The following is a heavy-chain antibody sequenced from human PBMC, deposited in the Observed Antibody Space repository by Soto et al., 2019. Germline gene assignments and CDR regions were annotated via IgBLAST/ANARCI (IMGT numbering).Heavy chain of an antibody. CDR3: ARDITVNWFDP. CDR2: ISYDGSNK. Sequence: ESGGGVVQPGRSLRLSCAASGFTFSSYAMHWVRQAPGKGLEWVAVISYDGSNKYYADSVKGRFTISRDNSKNTLYLQMNSLRAEDTAVYYCARDITVNWFDPWGQGTLVTVSS. D-gene: IGHD3-16*01. CDR1: GFTFSSYA. V-gene: IGHV3-30-3*01. J-gene: IGHJ5*02.